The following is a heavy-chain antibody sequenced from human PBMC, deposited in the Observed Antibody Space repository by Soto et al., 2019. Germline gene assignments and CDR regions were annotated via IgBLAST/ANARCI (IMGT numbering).Heavy chain of an antibody. J-gene: IGHJ4*02. CDR1: GFTFSSYA. V-gene: IGHV3-23*01. CDR2: ISGSGGST. CDR3: AGFYYYDSSGPTAVDY. Sequence: GGSLRLSCAASGFTFSSYAMSWVRQAPGKGLEWVSAISGSGGSTYYADSVKGQFTISRDNSKNTLYLKMNNQRAEDTAVYYCAGFYYYDSSGPTAVDYWGQGT. D-gene: IGHD3-22*01.